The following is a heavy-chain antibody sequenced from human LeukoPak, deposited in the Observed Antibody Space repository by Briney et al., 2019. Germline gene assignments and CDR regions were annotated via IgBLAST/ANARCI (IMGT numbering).Heavy chain of an antibody. D-gene: IGHD5-18*01. CDR3: ARVSVTNGWTFDS. V-gene: IGHV4-34*01. CDR2: INHSGST. J-gene: IGHJ4*02. CDR1: GGSFSKYY. Sequence: TTSETLSLTCAVYGGSFSKYYWTWIRQPPGKGLECIGEINHSGSTSYNPSLKSRVTMSVDTSSSQFSLKLSSVTAADTAVYCARVSVTNGWTFDSWGQGTLVTVSS.